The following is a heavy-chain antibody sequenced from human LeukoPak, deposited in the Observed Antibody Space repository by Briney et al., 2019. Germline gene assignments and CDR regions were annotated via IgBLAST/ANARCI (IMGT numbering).Heavy chain of an antibody. V-gene: IGHV4-4*02. D-gene: IGHD3-3*01. Sequence: SETLSLTCAVSGGSISSSNWWSWVRQPPGKGLEWIGEIYHSGSTNYNPSLKSRVTISVDQSKNQFSLKLSSVTAADTAVYYCARDASRYDFWSGYSPLNWFDPWGQGTLVTVSS. CDR3: ARDASRYDFWSGYSPLNWFDP. J-gene: IGHJ5*02. CDR1: GGSISSSNW. CDR2: IYHSGST.